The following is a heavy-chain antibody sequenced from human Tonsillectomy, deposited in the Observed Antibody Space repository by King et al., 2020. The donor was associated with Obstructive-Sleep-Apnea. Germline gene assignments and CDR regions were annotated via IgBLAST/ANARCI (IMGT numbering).Heavy chain of an antibody. CDR3: ARNIENYVQNYYYGMDV. J-gene: IGHJ6*02. CDR1: GYSFTSYW. D-gene: IGHD1-7*01. V-gene: IGHV5-10-1*01. Sequence: QLVQSGTEVKKPGESVRISCKGSGYSFTSYWISWVRQMPGKGLEWMGRFDPTDSYTDYSPSFQGHVTISADKSISTAYLQWSSLKASDTAIYYCARNIENYVQNYYYGMDVWGQGTTVTVSS. CDR2: FDPTDSYT.